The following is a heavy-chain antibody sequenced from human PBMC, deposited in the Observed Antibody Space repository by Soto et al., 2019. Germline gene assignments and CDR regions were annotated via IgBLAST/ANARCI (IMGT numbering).Heavy chain of an antibody. CDR2: INHSGSI. V-gene: IGHV4-34*01. Sequence: KPSETLSLTCAVYGGSFSGHYWSWVRQPPGRGLEWIGEINHSGSINFNPSLKSRVTFSLDMSKNQFSLKLNSVTAADTAVYYCATAIAVPVTGFDYWGQGTLVTVSS. D-gene: IGHD6-19*01. CDR1: GGSFSGHY. CDR3: ATAIAVPVTGFDY. J-gene: IGHJ4*02.